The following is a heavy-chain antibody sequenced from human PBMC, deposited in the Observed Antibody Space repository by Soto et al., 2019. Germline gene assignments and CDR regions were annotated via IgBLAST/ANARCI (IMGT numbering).Heavy chain of an antibody. CDR1: GYTFSSYY. V-gene: IGHV1-18*03. D-gene: IGHD5-12*01. J-gene: IGHJ6*02. Sequence: ASVKVSSKASGYTFSSYYIIWVRQAPGERLEGMGWIIAYKSNTKYAQNLQGRDTMSTDTSTSTAYMELRSLRSVDMAVYYCARERGYCCYDLYFFGGKNYYYYYGMDVWGQGTTVTVSS. CDR3: ARERGYCCYDLYFFGGKNYYYYYGMDV. CDR2: IIAYKSNT.